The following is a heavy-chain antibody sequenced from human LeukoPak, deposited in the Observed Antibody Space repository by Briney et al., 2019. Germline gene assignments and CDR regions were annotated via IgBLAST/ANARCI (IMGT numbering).Heavy chain of an antibody. J-gene: IGHJ4*02. Sequence: SETLSLTGTVSVGSISSYYWSWFRQPPGKGLEWIGYIYYSGSTNYNPSLKSRVTISVDTSKNQFSLKLSSVTAADTAVYYCARDRRDGYNRYDYWGQGTLVTVSS. D-gene: IGHD5-24*01. CDR2: IYYSGST. CDR3: ARDRRDGYNRYDY. CDR1: VGSISSYY. V-gene: IGHV4-59*01.